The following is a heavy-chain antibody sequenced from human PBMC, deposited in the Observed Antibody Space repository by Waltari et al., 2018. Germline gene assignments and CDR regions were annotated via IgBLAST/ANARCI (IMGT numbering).Heavy chain of an antibody. V-gene: IGHV4-39*07. J-gene: IGHJ4*02. CDR3: GRGYSSSWHY. Sequence: QLQLQESGPGLVKPSETLSLTCTVSGGSISSSSYYWGWIRQPPGKGLEWVGSIYYRGSTYDNPYRKSRVTISVDTSKNQFSLKLSSVTAADTAVYYCGRGYSSSWHYWGQGTLVTVSS. CDR1: GGSISSSSYY. D-gene: IGHD6-13*01. CDR2: IYYRGST.